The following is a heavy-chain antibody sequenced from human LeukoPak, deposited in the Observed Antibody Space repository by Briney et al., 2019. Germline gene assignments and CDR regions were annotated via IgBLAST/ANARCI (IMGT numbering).Heavy chain of an antibody. CDR3: ASRPRFGGLSTSFAPYAFDI. J-gene: IGHJ3*02. CDR2: IKQDGSEK. D-gene: IGHD2-2*01. V-gene: IGHV3-7*01. CDR1: GFTFSSYW. Sequence: QSGGSLRLSCAASGFTFSSYWMSWVRQAPGKGLEWVANIKQDGSEKYYVDSVKGRFTISRDNAKNSLYLQMNSLRAEDTAVYYCASRPRFGGLSTSFAPYAFDIWGQGTMVTVSS.